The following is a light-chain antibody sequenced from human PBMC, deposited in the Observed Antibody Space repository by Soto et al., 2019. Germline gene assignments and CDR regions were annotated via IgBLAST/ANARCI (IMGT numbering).Light chain of an antibody. J-gene: IGKJ1*01. Sequence: EIGLTQSPGTMSLSPGERATLSCRSSQSVSSSYLAWYQQKPGQAPRLLIYGASSRATGIPDRFSGSGSGKDFTLTISRLEPEDFAVYYCQQYGSSPGWTFGQGTKVDIK. CDR1: QSVSSSY. CDR3: QQYGSSPGWT. V-gene: IGKV3-20*01. CDR2: GAS.